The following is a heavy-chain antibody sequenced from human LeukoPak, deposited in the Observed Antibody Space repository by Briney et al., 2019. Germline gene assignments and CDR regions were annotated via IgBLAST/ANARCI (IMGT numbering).Heavy chain of an antibody. CDR1: GYTFTNYA. J-gene: IGHJ6*02. V-gene: IGHV1-18*01. Sequence: ASVKVSCKASGYTFTNYAISWVRQAPGQELEWMGCIRTYNGDTNYAQKIQGRVTMTTDTSTNTAYMELRSLRSDDTAVYYCARERIRTPYYGMDVWGQGTTVTVSS. CDR3: ARERIRTPYYGMDV. CDR2: IRTYNGDT. D-gene: IGHD1-14*01.